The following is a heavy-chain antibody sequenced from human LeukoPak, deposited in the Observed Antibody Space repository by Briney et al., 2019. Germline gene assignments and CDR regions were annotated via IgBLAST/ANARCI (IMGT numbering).Heavy chain of an antibody. Sequence: SETLSLTCAVYGGSFSGYYWSWIRQPPGKGLEWIGEINHSGSTNYNPSLKSRVTISVDTSKNQFSLKLSSVTAADTAVYYCARSYDILTGYYRRYYYGMDVWGQGTTVTVS. V-gene: IGHV4-34*01. J-gene: IGHJ6*02. CDR1: GGSFSGYY. CDR3: ARSYDILTGYYRRYYYGMDV. CDR2: INHSGST. D-gene: IGHD3-9*01.